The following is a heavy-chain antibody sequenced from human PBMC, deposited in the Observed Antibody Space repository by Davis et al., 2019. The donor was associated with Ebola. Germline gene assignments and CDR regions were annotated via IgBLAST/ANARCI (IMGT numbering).Heavy chain of an antibody. CDR2: IYYSGYT. V-gene: IGHV4-39*01. J-gene: IGHJ4*02. Sequence: SETLSLTCTVSGGSINSNKYDWGWIRQPPGKGLEWIGTIYYSGYTYANPSLKSRVTMSVDTSKNQFSLKLSSVTAADTAVYYCARHALADIGDYWGQGTLVTVSS. CDR3: ARHALADIGDY. D-gene: IGHD2-15*01. CDR1: GGSINSNKYD.